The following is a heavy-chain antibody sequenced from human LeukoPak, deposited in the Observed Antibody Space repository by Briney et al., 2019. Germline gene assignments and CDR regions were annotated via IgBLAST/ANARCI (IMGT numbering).Heavy chain of an antibody. V-gene: IGHV3-7*01. D-gene: IGHD6-13*01. J-gene: IGHJ6*03. CDR1: GFTFSSYY. Sequence: GGSLRLSCAASGFTFSSYYMSWVRQAPGKGLEWVANIKQDGSEKYYVDSVKGRFTISRDNAEDSLYLQMNSLRAEDTAVYYCASLNYVQSSSWYEYYYYMDVWGKGTTVTVSS. CDR2: IKQDGSEK. CDR3: ASLNYVQSSSWYEYYYYMDV.